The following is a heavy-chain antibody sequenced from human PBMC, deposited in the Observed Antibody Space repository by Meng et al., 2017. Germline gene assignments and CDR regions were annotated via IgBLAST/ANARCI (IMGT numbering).Heavy chain of an antibody. CDR3: TTDGNSDDY. CDR1: GFTFSDYY. J-gene: IGHJ4*02. CDR2: IKSKTNGGTT. Sequence: VQLVESGGGLVKPGGSLRLSCAASGFTFSDYYMSWIRQAPGKGLEWVGRIKSKTNGGTTDYAAPVKGRFTISRDDSKDTLYLQMNSLKTEDTAVYYCTTDGNSDDYWGQGTLVTVSS. D-gene: IGHD1-1*01. V-gene: IGHV3-15*01.